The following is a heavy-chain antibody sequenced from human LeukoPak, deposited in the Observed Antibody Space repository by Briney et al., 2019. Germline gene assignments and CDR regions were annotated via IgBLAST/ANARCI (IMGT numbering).Heavy chain of an antibody. CDR1: GGSISSSSYY. J-gene: IGHJ5*02. Sequence: PSETLSLTCTVSGGSISSSSYYWGWIRQPPGKGLECIGSIYYSGSTYYNPSLKSRVTISVDTSKNQFSLKLSSVTAADTAVYYCAREYSSSWSPTGGWFDPWGQGTLVTVSS. D-gene: IGHD6-13*01. V-gene: IGHV4-39*07. CDR3: AREYSSSWSPTGGWFDP. CDR2: IYYSGST.